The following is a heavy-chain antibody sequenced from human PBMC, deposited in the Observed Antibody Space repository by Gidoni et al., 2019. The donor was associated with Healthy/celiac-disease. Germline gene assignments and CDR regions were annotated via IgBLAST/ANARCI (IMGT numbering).Heavy chain of an antibody. Sequence: KGRFTISRDNAKNSLYLQMNSLRAEDTAVYYCARKRYDSSGYSGTDAFDIWGQGTMVTVSS. V-gene: IGHV3-11*06. CDR3: ARKRYDSSGYSGTDAFDI. J-gene: IGHJ3*02. D-gene: IGHD3-22*01.